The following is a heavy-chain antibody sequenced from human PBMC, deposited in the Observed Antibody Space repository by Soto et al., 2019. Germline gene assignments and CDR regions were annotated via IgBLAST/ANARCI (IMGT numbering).Heavy chain of an antibody. V-gene: IGHV4-59*01. J-gene: IGHJ3*02. Sequence: SETLSLTCTVSGGSISSYYWSWIRQPPGKGLEWIGYIYYSGSTNYNPSLKSRVTISVDTSKNQFSLKLSPVTAADTAVYYCAREGAINYATRATGRFSAFDIWGQGTMVTVSS. CDR1: GGSISSYY. CDR3: AREGAINYATRATGRFSAFDI. D-gene: IGHD4-4*01. CDR2: IYYSGST.